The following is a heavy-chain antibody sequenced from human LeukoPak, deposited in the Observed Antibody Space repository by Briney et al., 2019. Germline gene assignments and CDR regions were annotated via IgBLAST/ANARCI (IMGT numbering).Heavy chain of an antibody. Sequence: SETLSLTCTVSGGSISSSSYYWGWIRQPPGKGLEWIGSIYYSGSTYYSPSLKSRVTISVDTSKNQFSLKLSSVTAADTAVYYCARHVGAMVPYYFDYWGQGTLVTVSS. J-gene: IGHJ4*02. CDR2: IYYSGST. CDR3: ARHVGAMVPYYFDY. V-gene: IGHV4-39*01. CDR1: GGSISSSSYY. D-gene: IGHD5-18*01.